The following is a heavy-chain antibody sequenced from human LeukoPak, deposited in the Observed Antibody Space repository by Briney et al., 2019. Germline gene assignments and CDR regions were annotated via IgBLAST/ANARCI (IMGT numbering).Heavy chain of an antibody. CDR3: AKGGRIAVAGTYFDY. CDR2: ISGSGGST. V-gene: IGHV3-23*01. D-gene: IGHD6-19*01. Sequence: PGGSLRLSCAASGFTFSSYGMSWVRQAPGKGLEWVSAISGSGGSTYYADSVKGRFAISRDNSKNTLYLQMNSLRAEDTAVYYCAKGGRIAVAGTYFDYWGQGTLVTVSS. J-gene: IGHJ4*02. CDR1: GFTFSSYG.